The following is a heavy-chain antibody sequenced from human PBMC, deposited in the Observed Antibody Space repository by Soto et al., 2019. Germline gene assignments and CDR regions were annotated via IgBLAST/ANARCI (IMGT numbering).Heavy chain of an antibody. V-gene: IGHV1-8*01. CDR2: MNPNTGNT. D-gene: IGHD6-25*01. Sequence: QEQLVQSGAEVKKPGASVKVSCKTSGYTFSTYDINWVRQAPGQGLEWMGWMNPNTGNTGYAQKFRGRVTLTRNTSISTAYMELMSLKTEDTAVYFCARRKERSGPNYFDYWGQGPLVTVSS. CDR3: ARRKERSGPNYFDY. CDR1: GYTFSTYD. J-gene: IGHJ4*02.